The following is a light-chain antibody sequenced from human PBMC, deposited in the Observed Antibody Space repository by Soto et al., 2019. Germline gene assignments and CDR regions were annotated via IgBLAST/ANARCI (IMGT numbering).Light chain of an antibody. CDR2: KAS. V-gene: IGKV1-5*03. CDR1: QSISSW. J-gene: IGKJ1*01. Sequence: DIQMTQSPSTLSASVGDRVTITCRASQSISSWLAWYQQKPGKAPKLLIYKASSLESGVPSRFSGSGSGTEFTLTISSLQTDDFATYYCQQYKSYTTFDQGTKVEIK. CDR3: QQYKSYTT.